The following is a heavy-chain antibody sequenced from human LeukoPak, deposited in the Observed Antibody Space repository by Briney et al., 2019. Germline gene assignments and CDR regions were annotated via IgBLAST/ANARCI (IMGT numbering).Heavy chain of an antibody. Sequence: GGSLRLSCAASGFTFSSYSMNWVRQAPGKGLEWVSYISSSGTTIYYADSVKGRFTISRDNAKNSLYLQMNSLRAEDTAVYYCAKRYCVSPGCYHFDYWGQGTLVTVSS. J-gene: IGHJ4*02. CDR3: AKRYCVSPGCYHFDY. V-gene: IGHV3-48*01. D-gene: IGHD2-2*01. CDR1: GFTFSSYS. CDR2: ISSSGTTI.